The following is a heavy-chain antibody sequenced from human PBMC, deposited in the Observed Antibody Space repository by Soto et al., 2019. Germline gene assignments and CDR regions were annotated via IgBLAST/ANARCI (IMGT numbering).Heavy chain of an antibody. J-gene: IGHJ4*02. CDR2: IRGQPNNYAT. Sequence: GGSLRLSCTAAGFTFSGSDIHWVRQASGKGLEWVGRIRGQPNNYATTYSESVRGRFTFAREDSQNTAYLQMSSLKIEDTAVYYCTSDIVVVPAAIRWGQGTLVTVSS. CDR3: TSDIVVVPAAIR. CDR1: GFTFSGSD. V-gene: IGHV3-73*01. D-gene: IGHD2-2*01.